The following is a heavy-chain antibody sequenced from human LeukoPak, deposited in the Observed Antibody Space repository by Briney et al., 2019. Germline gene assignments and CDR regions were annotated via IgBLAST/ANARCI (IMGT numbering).Heavy chain of an antibody. CDR1: GGTFSSYA. J-gene: IGHJ4*02. Sequence: ASVKVSCKASGGTFSSYAISWVRQAPGQGLEWMGGIIPIFGTANYAQKFQGRVTITADESTSTAYMELSSLRSEDTAVYYCARSDTYYYDSSGYYYLGYWGQGTLVTVSS. V-gene: IGHV1-69*01. D-gene: IGHD3-22*01. CDR2: IIPIFGTA. CDR3: ARSDTYYYDSSGYYYLGY.